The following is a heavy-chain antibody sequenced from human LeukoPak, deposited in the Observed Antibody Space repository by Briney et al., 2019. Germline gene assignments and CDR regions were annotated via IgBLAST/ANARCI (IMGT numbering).Heavy chain of an antibody. CDR1: GGTFSSYA. D-gene: IGHD2-15*01. V-gene: IGHV1-69*13. CDR2: IIPIFGTA. Sequence: GASVKVSCKASGGTFSSYAISWVRQAPGQGLEWMGGIIPIFGTANYAQKFQGRVTITADESTSTAYMELSSLRSEDTAVYYCARSTPSVGYAFDIWGQGTMVTVSS. CDR3: ARSTPSVGYAFDI. J-gene: IGHJ3*02.